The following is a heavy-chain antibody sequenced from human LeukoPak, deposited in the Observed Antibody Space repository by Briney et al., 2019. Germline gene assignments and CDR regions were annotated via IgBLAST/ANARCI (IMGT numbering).Heavy chain of an antibody. Sequence: PGGSLRLSCAASGFTFSTYAMSWVRQAPGKGLEWVSTISGSGGTTYYADSVKGRLTISRDNSKNTLYLQMNSLRAEDTAVYYCAKEVQLSGSYDHYFDYWGQGTLVTVSS. CDR2: ISGSGGTT. J-gene: IGHJ4*02. V-gene: IGHV3-23*01. CDR1: GFTFSTYA. D-gene: IGHD1-26*01. CDR3: AKEVQLSGSYDHYFDY.